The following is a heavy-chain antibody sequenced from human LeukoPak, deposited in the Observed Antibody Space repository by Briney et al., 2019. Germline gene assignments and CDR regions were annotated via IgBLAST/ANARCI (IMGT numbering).Heavy chain of an antibody. CDR3: ARGGYYDSSGRNFDY. CDR2: IKQDGSEK. V-gene: IGHV3-7*05. Sequence: GGSLRLSCAASGFTFSGYWMSWVRQAPGKGLEWVAKIKQDGSEKYYVDSVKDRFTISRDNAKNSLYLRMNSLRAEDTAVYYCARGGYYDSSGRNFDYWGQGTQVTVSS. D-gene: IGHD3-22*01. CDR1: GFTFSGYW. J-gene: IGHJ4*02.